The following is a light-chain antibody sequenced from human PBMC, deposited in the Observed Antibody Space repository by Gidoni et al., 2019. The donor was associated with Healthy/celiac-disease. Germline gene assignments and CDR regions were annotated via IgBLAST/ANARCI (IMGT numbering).Light chain of an antibody. CDR2: DAS. J-gene: IGKJ4*01. Sequence: VLTQSPATLSLSPGERATLSCRASQSVSSYLAWYQQKPGPAPRLLIYDASNRATGIPARFSGSGSGTDFTLTISSLEPEDFAVYYCQQRSNWPGTFGGGTKVEIK. V-gene: IGKV3-11*01. CDR3: QQRSNWPGT. CDR1: QSVSSY.